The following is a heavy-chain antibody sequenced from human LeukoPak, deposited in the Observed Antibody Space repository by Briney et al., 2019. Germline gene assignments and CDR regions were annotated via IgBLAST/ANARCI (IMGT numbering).Heavy chain of an antibody. CDR2: IYTSGST. Sequence: SETLSLTCTLSGGSLSSGSYYWSWIRQPAGKGLEWIGRIYTSGSTNYNPSLKSRVTISVDTSKNQFSLKLSSVTAADTAVYYCARDFGEGDAFDIWGQGTMVTVSS. CDR1: GGSLSSGSYY. D-gene: IGHD4-17*01. J-gene: IGHJ3*02. CDR3: ARDFGEGDAFDI. V-gene: IGHV4-61*02.